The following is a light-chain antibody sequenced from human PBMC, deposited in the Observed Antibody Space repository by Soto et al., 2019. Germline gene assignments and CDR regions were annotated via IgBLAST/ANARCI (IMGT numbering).Light chain of an antibody. J-gene: IGKJ4*01. CDR1: QGISNY. CDR3: QQLYSSPPT. Sequence: DIQLTQSPSFLSASVGDRVTITCRASQGISNYLAWYQRKPGKAPHLLIYVASTLQTGVPSRFSGSGSGTVFTLTISSPQPEDFATYYCQQLYSSPPTFGGGTEVEIK. CDR2: VAS. V-gene: IGKV1-9*01.